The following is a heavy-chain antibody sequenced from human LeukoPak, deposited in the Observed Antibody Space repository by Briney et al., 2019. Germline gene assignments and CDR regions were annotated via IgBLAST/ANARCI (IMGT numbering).Heavy chain of an antibody. J-gene: IGHJ4*02. D-gene: IGHD3-10*01. CDR2: INPNSGGT. V-gene: IGHV1-2*02. CDR3: ARVGITMVRGVSGTFDY. Sequence: ASVKVSCKASGYTFTSYYMHWVRQAPGQGLEWMGWINPNSGGTNYAQKFQGRVTMTRDTSISTAYMELSRLRSDDTAVYYCARVGITMVRGVSGTFDYWGQGTLVTVSS. CDR1: GYTFTSYY.